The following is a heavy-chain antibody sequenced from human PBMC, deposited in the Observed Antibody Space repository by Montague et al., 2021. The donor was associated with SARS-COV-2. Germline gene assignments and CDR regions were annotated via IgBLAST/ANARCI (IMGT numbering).Heavy chain of an antibody. V-gene: IGHV3-7*03. CDR3: AREKTVRGIYYFGMDV. CDR1: DFSLDLSW. Sequence: SLRLSCAASDFSLDLSWMSWVRQAPGKGLEWVANIMADGSQKYYVDSVKGRFTISRDKAYKSVYLQMNSLRVEDTAVYYCAREKTVRGIYYFGMDVWGQGNTVTGPS. D-gene: IGHD4-11*01. J-gene: IGHJ6*02. CDR2: IMADGSQK.